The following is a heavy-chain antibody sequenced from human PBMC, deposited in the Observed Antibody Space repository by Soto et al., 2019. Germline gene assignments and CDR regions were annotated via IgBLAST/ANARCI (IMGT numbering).Heavy chain of an antibody. CDR1: GFTFSSYA. J-gene: IGHJ4*02. D-gene: IGHD3-10*01. Sequence: GGSLRLSCAASGFTFSSYAMSWVRQAPGKGLEWVSAISGSGGSTYYADSVKGRFTISRDNSKNTLYLQMNSLRAEDTAVYYCAKDQRRVLLWFGELRGLGYWGQGTLVTVSS. CDR3: AKDQRRVLLWFGELRGLGY. V-gene: IGHV3-23*01. CDR2: ISGSGGST.